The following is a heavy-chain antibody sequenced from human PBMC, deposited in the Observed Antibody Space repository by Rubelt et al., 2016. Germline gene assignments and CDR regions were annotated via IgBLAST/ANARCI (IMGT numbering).Heavy chain of an antibody. CDR2: IYYSGST. CDR3: ASSSGWYEG. Sequence: QVQLQESGPGLVKPSETLSLTCTVSGGSVSSGSYYWSWIRQPPGKGLEWIGFIYYSGSTNSNPSLKSRVTISVDTSKNQFSQKLSSVTGADTAVYYCASSSGWYEGWGQGTLVTVSS. D-gene: IGHD6-19*01. V-gene: IGHV4-61*01. J-gene: IGHJ4*02. CDR1: GGSVSSGSYY.